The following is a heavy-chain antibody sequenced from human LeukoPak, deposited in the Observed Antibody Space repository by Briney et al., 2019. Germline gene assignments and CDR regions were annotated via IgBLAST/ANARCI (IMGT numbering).Heavy chain of an antibody. CDR3: ARDRNRMVRGVKFDP. J-gene: IGHJ5*02. CDR2: INPNSGGT. V-gene: IGHV1-2*02. D-gene: IGHD3-10*01. CDR1: GYTFTGYY. Sequence: GASVKVSCKASGYTFTGYYMHWVRQAPGQGLEWMGWINPNSGGTNYAQKFQGRVTMTRDASISTAYMELSRLRSDDTAVYYCARDRNRMVRGVKFDPWGQGTLVTVSS.